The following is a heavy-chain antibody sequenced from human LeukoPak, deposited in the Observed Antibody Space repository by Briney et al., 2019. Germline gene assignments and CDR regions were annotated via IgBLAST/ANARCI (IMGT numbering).Heavy chain of an antibody. CDR1: GYTVTSYA. CDR3: ARVLREWIRN. V-gene: IGHV7-4-1*02. Sequence: ASVEVSCKAAGYTVTSYAVKWVRQAPGQGLEWMGWINTNTGNPTYAQGFTGRFVVSLDTSVSTAYLQISSLKAEDTAVYYCARVLREWIRNWGQGTLVTVSS. D-gene: IGHD5-18*01. CDR2: INTNTGNP. J-gene: IGHJ4*02.